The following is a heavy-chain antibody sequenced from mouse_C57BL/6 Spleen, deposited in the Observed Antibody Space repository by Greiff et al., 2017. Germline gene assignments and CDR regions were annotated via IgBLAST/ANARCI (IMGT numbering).Heavy chain of an antibody. V-gene: IGHV1-50*01. CDR3: ARWGFITTVVAHWYFDV. Sequence: QVQLQQPGAELVKPGASVKLSCKASGYTFTSYWMQWVKQRPGQGLEWIGEIDPSDSYTNYNQKFKGKATLTVDTSSSTAYMQLSSLTSEDSAVYYCARWGFITTVVAHWYFDVWGTGTTGTGAS. J-gene: IGHJ1*03. CDR1: GYTFTSYW. CDR2: IDPSDSYT. D-gene: IGHD1-1*01.